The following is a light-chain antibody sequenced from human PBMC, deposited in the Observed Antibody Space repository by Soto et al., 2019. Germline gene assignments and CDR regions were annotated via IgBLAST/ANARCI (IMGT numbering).Light chain of an antibody. V-gene: IGKV1-5*01. J-gene: IGKJ1*01. CDR2: DAS. CDR3: QQYYSYSQT. Sequence: DIQMTQSPSTLSASVGDRVTITCRASQSISSWLAWYQQKPGKAPKLLIYDASSLESGVLSRFSSSGSGTEFTITITGLQPDDFAPYYCQQYYSYSQTFCQGTKVEIK. CDR1: QSISSW.